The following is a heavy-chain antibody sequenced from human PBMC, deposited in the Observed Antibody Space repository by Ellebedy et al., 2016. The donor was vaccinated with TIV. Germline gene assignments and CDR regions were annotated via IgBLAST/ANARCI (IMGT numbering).Heavy chain of an antibody. CDR2: IYHSGST. V-gene: IGHV4-4*02. CDR3: ARHLGLRWHLDY. Sequence: MPSETLSLTCAVPGGSISSSNWWSWVRQPPGKGLEWIGEIYHSGSTNYNPSLKSRVTISVDTSKNQFSLKLSSVTAADTAVYYCARHLGLRWHLDYWGQGTLVTVSS. J-gene: IGHJ4*02. D-gene: IGHD4-23*01. CDR1: GGSISSSNW.